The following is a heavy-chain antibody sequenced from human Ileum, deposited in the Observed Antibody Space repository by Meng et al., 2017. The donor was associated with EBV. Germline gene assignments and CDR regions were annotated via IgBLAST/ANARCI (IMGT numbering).Heavy chain of an antibody. D-gene: IGHD2-15*01. CDR1: GGSISSYY. Sequence: RRKEWGPGLVKPSEPLSLTCTVSGGSISSYYWSWIRQPPGKGLEWIGYIYYSGSTNYNPSLKSRVTISVDTSKNQFSLNLSSVTAADTAVYYCARGGWSLDYWGQGTLVTVSS. CDR2: IYYSGST. CDR3: ARGGWSLDY. V-gene: IGHV4-59*08. J-gene: IGHJ4*02.